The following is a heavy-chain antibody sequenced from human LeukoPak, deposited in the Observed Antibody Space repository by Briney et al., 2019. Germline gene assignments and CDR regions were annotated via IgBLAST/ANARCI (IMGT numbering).Heavy chain of an antibody. V-gene: IGHV4-59*01. CDR1: GGSISSYY. Sequence: SETLSLTCTVSGGSISSYYWSWIRQPPGKGLEWIGYIYYSGSTNYNPSLKSRVTISVDTSKNQFSLKLSSVTAADTAVYYCARDYYGSGSYYKWWFDPWGQGILVTVSS. J-gene: IGHJ5*02. D-gene: IGHD3-10*01. CDR2: IYYSGST. CDR3: ARDYYGSGSYYKWWFDP.